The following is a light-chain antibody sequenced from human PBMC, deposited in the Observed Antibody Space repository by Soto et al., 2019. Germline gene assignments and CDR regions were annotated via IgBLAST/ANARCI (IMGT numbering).Light chain of an antibody. CDR3: SSYTNSNTRV. CDR2: QVS. CDR1: SSDVGGYTY. Sequence: HSALTQPASVSGSPGQSITMSCTGTSSDVGGYTYVSWYQQHPGKAPKLMIYQVSNRPSGVSNRFSGSKSGNTASLTISGLQTEDEADYYCSSYTNSNTRVFGGGTKLTVL. V-gene: IGLV2-14*01. J-gene: IGLJ3*02.